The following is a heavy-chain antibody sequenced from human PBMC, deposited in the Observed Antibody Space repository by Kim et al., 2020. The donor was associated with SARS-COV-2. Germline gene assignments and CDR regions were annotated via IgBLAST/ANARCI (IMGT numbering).Heavy chain of an antibody. Sequence: WGSLRLSCTASGFTFRDYAMTWVRQAPGKGLEWVAGISGSGAGTFYAEFLRGPFPISRDNSRNTLYLEMASLTDDDTAVYYCSKGMGQQLGAHRWGPGTL. J-gene: IGHJ1*01. D-gene: IGHD6-6*01. CDR2: ISGSGAGT. V-gene: IGHV3-23*01. CDR3: SKGMGQQLGAHR. CDR1: GFTFRDYA.